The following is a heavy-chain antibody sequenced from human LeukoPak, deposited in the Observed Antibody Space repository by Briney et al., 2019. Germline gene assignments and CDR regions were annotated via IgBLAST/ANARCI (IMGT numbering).Heavy chain of an antibody. V-gene: IGHV3-30*02. CDR3: ARPLSVTTASFDY. J-gene: IGHJ4*02. CDR1: GFTFNNYG. Sequence: PGGSLRLSCAPSGFTFNNYGMHWVRQAPGKGLEWVAFIRDDGSIKYYADSVKGRFTISRDNSKNTLSLQMNSLRAEDTAVYYCARPLSVTTASFDYWGQGTLVAVSS. D-gene: IGHD4-17*01. CDR2: IRDDGSIK.